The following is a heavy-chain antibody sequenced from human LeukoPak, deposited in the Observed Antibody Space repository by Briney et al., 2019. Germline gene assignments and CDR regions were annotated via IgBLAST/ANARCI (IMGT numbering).Heavy chain of an antibody. CDR2: IKQDGSEK. Sequence: GGSPRLSCAASGFTFSSYWMSWVRQAPGKGLEWVANIKQDGSEKYYVDSVKGRFTISRDNAKNSLYLQMNSLRAEDTAVYYCARDLEWDRYYYYGMDVWGQGTTVTVSS. CDR3: ARDLEWDRYYYYGMDV. D-gene: IGHD3-3*01. V-gene: IGHV3-7*03. CDR1: GFTFSSYW. J-gene: IGHJ6*02.